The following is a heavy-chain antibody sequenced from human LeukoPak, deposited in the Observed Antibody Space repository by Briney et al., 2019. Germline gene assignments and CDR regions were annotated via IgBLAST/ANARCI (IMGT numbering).Heavy chain of an antibody. D-gene: IGHD6-19*01. V-gene: IGHV1-18*01. CDR1: GYTFTSYG. CDR3: ARDVDIAVVGPGGYNWFDP. Sequence: ASVKVSCKASGYTFTSYGISWVRQAPGQGLEWMGWISAYNGNTNYAQKLQGRVTMTTDTSTSTAYMELRSLRSDDTAVYYCARDVDIAVVGPGGYNWFDPWGQGTLVTVSS. J-gene: IGHJ5*02. CDR2: ISAYNGNT.